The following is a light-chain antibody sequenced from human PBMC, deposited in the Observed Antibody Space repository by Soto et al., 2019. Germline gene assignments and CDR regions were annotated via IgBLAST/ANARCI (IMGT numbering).Light chain of an antibody. CDR1: QSVSSK. V-gene: IGKV3-15*01. Sequence: EIVLTQSPATLSVSPGERATLSCRASQSVSSKLAWYQQRPGQSPRLLIYGASTRATDIPARFSGSGSGTHCTLTISSLQSEDFAVYYCQQYKDWFSITFGQGTRLEIK. CDR3: QQYKDWFSIT. J-gene: IGKJ5*01. CDR2: GAS.